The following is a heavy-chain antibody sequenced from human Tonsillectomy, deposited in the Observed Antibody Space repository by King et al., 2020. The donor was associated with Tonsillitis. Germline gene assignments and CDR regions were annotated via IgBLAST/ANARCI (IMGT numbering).Heavy chain of an antibody. D-gene: IGHD3-10*01. J-gene: IGHJ4*02. CDR3: ARVAGKDYYGSGSYYLAY. CDR1: GGSFSGYY. CDR2: INHSGST. V-gene: IGHV4-34*01. Sequence: VQLQQWGAGLLKPSETLSLTCAVYGGSFSGYYWNWIRQPPGKGLEWIGEINHSGSTNYNPSLKSRVTISVDTSKNQFSLKLSSVTAADTAVYYCARVAGKDYYGSGSYYLAYWGQGTQVTVSS.